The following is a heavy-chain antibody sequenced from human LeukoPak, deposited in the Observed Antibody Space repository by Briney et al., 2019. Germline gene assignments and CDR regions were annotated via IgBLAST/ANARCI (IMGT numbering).Heavy chain of an antibody. V-gene: IGHV1-69*06. J-gene: IGHJ4*02. CDR3: ARVLAYCGGDCYTPFDY. CDR2: ITPIFGTT. D-gene: IGHD2-21*02. CDR1: GGTFSSYT. Sequence: ASVKVSCKASGGTFSSYTISWVRQAPGQGLEWMGGITPIFGTTNYAQKFQGRVTITADKSTSTAYMELSSLRSEDTAVYYCARVLAYCGGDCYTPFDYWGQGTLVTVSS.